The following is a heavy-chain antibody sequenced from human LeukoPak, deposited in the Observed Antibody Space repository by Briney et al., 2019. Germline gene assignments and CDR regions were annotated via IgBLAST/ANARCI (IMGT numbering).Heavy chain of an antibody. CDR3: ARERTADYYYGMDV. V-gene: IGHV1-69*04. Sequence: ASVKVSCKASGGTFSRYTISWVRQAPGQGLEWMGRIIPILGIANYAQKFQGRVTITADKSTSTAYMELSSLRSEDTAVYYCARERTADYYYGMDVWGQGTTVTVSS. J-gene: IGHJ6*02. CDR2: IIPILGIA. CDR1: GGTFSRYT. D-gene: IGHD6-13*01.